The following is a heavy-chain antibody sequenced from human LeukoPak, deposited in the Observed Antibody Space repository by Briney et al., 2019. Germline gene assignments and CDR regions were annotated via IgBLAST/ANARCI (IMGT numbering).Heavy chain of an antibody. Sequence: GVSLRLSCAASGFTFDDYAMHWVRQAPGKGLEWVSLISGDGGSTYYADSVRGRFTISGDNSKNSLYLQMDSLRTEDTAFYYCAKKIDTLGTNAFDIWGQGTMVTVSS. V-gene: IGHV3-43*02. CDR2: ISGDGGST. J-gene: IGHJ3*02. D-gene: IGHD2-15*01. CDR1: GFTFDDYA. CDR3: AKKIDTLGTNAFDI.